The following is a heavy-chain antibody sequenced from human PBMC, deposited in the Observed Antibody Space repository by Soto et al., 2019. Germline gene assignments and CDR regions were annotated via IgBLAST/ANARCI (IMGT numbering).Heavy chain of an antibody. CDR2: IYYSGST. V-gene: IGHV4-59*01. J-gene: IGHJ6*02. D-gene: IGHD1-26*01. CDR1: GGSISSYY. Sequence: SETLSLTCTVSGGSISSYYWSWIRQPPGKGLEWIGYIYYSGSTNYNPSLKSRVTISVDTSKNQFSLKLSSVTAADTAVYYCVRWDGSRAYDYYGMDVWGQGTTVTVSS. CDR3: VRWDGSRAYDYYGMDV.